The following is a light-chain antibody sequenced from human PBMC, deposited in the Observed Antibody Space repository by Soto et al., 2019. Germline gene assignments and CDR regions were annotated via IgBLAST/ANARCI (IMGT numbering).Light chain of an antibody. CDR3: SSYAGSNNLV. J-gene: IGLJ3*02. CDR1: SSDVGGYNY. CDR2: EVS. Sequence: QSALTQPASVSGSPGQSITISCTGTSSDVGGYNYVSWYQQHPGKAPKLMIYEVSNRPSGVSNRFSGSKSGNTASLTVSGLQAEDAADYYCSSYAGSNNLVFAGGTKVTVL. V-gene: IGLV2-14*01.